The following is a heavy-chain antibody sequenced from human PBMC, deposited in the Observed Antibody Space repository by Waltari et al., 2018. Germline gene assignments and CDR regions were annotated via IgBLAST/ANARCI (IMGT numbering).Heavy chain of an antibody. V-gene: IGHV4-39*01. J-gene: IGHJ4*02. D-gene: IGHD2-15*01. Sequence: QLQESGPGRVKPSESLSLTCTVSGASVSSNSYYWGWIRQSPGKGLGWIGSVLSNGNTYYNPSLKSRVTISVDTSRNQFFLMLTSVTAADTAVYFCVRPPHCRGATCTALWGQGTLVSVSS. CDR1: GASVSSNSYY. CDR2: VLSNGNT. CDR3: VRPPHCRGATCTAL.